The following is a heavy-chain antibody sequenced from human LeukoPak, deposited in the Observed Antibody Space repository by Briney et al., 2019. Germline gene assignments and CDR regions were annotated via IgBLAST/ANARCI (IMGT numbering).Heavy chain of an antibody. Sequence: PGGSLRLSCAASGFTFSTFAMIWVRQPPGKGLEWVSSIFPSGGEIHYADSVRGRFTISRDNSKNTLYLQMNSLRAEDTAVYYCAKKKTDYSYPSSFDYWGQGTLVTVSS. D-gene: IGHD4-11*01. J-gene: IGHJ4*02. CDR3: AKKKTDYSYPSSFDY. V-gene: IGHV3-23*01. CDR1: GFTFSTFA. CDR2: IFPSGGEI.